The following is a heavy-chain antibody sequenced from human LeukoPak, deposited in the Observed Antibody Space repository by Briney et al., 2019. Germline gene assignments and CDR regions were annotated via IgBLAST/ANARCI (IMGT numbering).Heavy chain of an antibody. CDR2: IYPGDSDT. D-gene: IGHD3-22*01. Sequence: PGESLKISCKGSGYSFTSYWIGWVRQMPGKGLEWMGIIYPGDSDTGYSPSFQGQVTISADKSITTAYLQWSSLKASDTAMYYCASYNYYDSSGYYYEWVYWGQGTLVTVSS. J-gene: IGHJ4*02. CDR3: ASYNYYDSSGYYYEWVY. V-gene: IGHV5-51*01. CDR1: GYSFTSYW.